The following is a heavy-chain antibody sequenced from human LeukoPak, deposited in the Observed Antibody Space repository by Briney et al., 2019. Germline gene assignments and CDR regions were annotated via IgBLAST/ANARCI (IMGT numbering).Heavy chain of an antibody. Sequence: SETLSLTCTVSGGSISSYYWNWIRQPPGKGLEWIGSISYSGSTYYNPSLKSRVTISVGTSKNQFSLKLNSVTAADTAVYFRARSVNIVVEYYFDYWGQGTLVTVSS. CDR3: ARSVNIVVEYYFDY. CDR1: GGSISSYY. CDR2: ISYSGST. D-gene: IGHD2-15*01. V-gene: IGHV4-39*01. J-gene: IGHJ4*02.